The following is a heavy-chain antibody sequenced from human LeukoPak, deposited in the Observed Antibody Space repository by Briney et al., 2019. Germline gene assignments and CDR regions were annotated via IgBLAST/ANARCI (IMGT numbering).Heavy chain of an antibody. V-gene: IGHV3-48*04. J-gene: IGHJ3*02. CDR2: MSSSTDTI. D-gene: IGHD5-12*01. CDR3: ARDRSGYDDINAFDI. Sequence: GGSLRLSCAASGFTFSSYSMNWVRQAPGKGLEWVSYMSSSTDTIYYADSVKGRFTISRDNAKNSLYLQMNSLRAEDTAVYYCARDRSGYDDINAFDIWGQGTMVTVSS. CDR1: GFTFSSYS.